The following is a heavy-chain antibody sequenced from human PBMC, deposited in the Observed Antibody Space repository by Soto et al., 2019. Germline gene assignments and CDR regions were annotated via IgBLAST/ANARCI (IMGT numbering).Heavy chain of an antibody. D-gene: IGHD6-13*01. Sequence: PLETLSLTCAVYVGSFSGYYWSWIRQPPGKGLEWIGEINHSGSTNYNPSLKSRVTISVDTSKNQFSLKLSSVTAADTAVYYCARGAAAGSSGSFDYWGQGTLVTVSS. J-gene: IGHJ4*02. CDR2: INHSGST. V-gene: IGHV4-34*01. CDR1: VGSFSGYY. CDR3: ARGAAAGSSGSFDY.